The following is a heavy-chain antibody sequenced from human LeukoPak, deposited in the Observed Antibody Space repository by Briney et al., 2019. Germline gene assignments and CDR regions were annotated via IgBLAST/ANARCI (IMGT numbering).Heavy chain of an antibody. CDR1: GFILSSYS. CDR3: AELGITMIGGV. Sequence: PGGSLRLSCAVSGFILSSYSMNWVRQAPGKGLEWVSSISSSGSTIYYADSVKGRFTISRDNAKNSLYLQMNSLRAEDTAVYYCAELGITMIGGVWGKGTTVTISS. V-gene: IGHV3-48*04. CDR2: ISSSGSTI. J-gene: IGHJ6*04. D-gene: IGHD3-10*02.